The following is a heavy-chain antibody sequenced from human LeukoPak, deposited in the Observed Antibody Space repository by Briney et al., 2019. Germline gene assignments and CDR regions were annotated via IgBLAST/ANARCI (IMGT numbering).Heavy chain of an antibody. V-gene: IGHV3-30-3*01. D-gene: IGHD3-3*01. J-gene: IGHJ4*02. CDR2: ISYDGSNK. CDR3: ARDRSGVTIFDY. Sequence: PGGSLRLSCAASAFTFSSYAMHWVRKAPGKGLEWVAVISYDGSNKYYADSVKGRFTISRDNSKNTLYLQMNSLRAEDTAVYYCARDRSGVTIFDYWGQGTLVTVSS. CDR1: AFTFSSYA.